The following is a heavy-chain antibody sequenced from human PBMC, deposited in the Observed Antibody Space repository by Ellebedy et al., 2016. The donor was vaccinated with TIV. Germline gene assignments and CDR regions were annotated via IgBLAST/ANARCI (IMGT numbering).Heavy chain of an antibody. CDR3: ASGGRAVAFDI. CDR1: GFTFDDYG. Sequence: GESLKISCAASGFTFDDYGMSWVRQAPGKGLEWVSGINWNGGGPGSADSVKGRFTISRDNAKNSLYLQMSSLRAEDTALYYCASGGRAVAFDIWGQGTIVTVSS. D-gene: IGHD1-26*01. J-gene: IGHJ3*02. CDR2: INWNGGGP. V-gene: IGHV3-20*04.